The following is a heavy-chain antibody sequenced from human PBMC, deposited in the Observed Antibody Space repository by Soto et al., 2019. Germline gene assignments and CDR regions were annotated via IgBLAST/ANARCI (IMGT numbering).Heavy chain of an antibody. CDR1: GYSFAGYW. D-gene: IGHD3-22*01. CDR3: ARQIYDSDTGPNFQYYFDS. J-gene: IGHJ4*02. V-gene: IGHV5-10-1*01. Sequence: GESLKISCKGSGYSFAGYWITWVRQKPGKGLEWMGRIGPSDSQTYYSPSFRGHVTISVTKSITTVFLQWSSLRASDTAMYYCARQIYDSDTGPNFQYYFDSWGQGSPVTVSS. CDR2: IGPSDSQT.